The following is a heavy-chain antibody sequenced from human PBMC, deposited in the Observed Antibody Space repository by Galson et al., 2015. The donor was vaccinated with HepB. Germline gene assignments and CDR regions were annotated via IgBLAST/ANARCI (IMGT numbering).Heavy chain of an antibody. CDR1: GDSVSSNGAA. D-gene: IGHD3-22*01. CDR2: TYYRSKWYS. CDR3: ARDESYDSSGYYY. V-gene: IGHV6-1*01. J-gene: IGHJ4*02. Sequence: CAISGDSVSSNGAAWNWIRQSPSRGLEWLGRTYYRSKWYSYYAVSVKSRITISPDTSKNQFSLQLNSVTPEDTAVYYCARDESYDSSGYYYWGQGTLVTVSS.